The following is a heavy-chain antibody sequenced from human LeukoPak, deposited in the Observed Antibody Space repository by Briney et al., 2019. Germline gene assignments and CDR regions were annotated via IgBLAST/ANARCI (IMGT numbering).Heavy chain of an antibody. CDR3: ARKLRLGGNWFDP. CDR1: GGTFTSDA. J-gene: IGHJ5*02. V-gene: IGHV1-69*13. CDR2: IIPISGTT. D-gene: IGHD1-26*01. Sequence: GASVKVSCKTSGGTFTSDAITWVRQAPGQGLKWMGKIIPISGTTNYAQKFQGRATFTADESTSTAYMELSSLRSEDTALYYCARKLRLGGNWFDPWGQGTLVTVSS.